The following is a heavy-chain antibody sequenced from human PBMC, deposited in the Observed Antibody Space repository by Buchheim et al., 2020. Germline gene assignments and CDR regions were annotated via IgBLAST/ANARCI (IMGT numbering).Heavy chain of an antibody. CDR2: ISYDGSNK. Sequence: QVQLVESGGGVVQPGRSLRLSCAASGFTFSSYAMHWVRQAPGKGLEWVAVISYDGSNKYYADSVKGRFTISRDNSKNTLYLQMNSLRAEDTAVYYCARDASKIVVVVAATLCGAFDIWGQGT. CDR1: GFTFSSYA. V-gene: IGHV3-30*04. CDR3: ARDASKIVVVVAATLCGAFDI. D-gene: IGHD2-15*01. J-gene: IGHJ3*02.